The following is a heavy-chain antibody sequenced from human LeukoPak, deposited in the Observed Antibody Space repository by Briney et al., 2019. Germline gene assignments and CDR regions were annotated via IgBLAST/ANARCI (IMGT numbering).Heavy chain of an antibody. CDR1: GFTFYDYA. J-gene: IGHJ4*02. D-gene: IGHD6-13*01. Sequence: PGGSLRLSRATSGFTFYDYAMHWVRQAPGKGLEWVSGISWNSGSIGYADAVKGRFTISRDNAKNSLYLQMNSLRAEDTALYYCAKDVYSSSWYAFDYWGQGTLVTVSS. CDR2: ISWNSGSI. CDR3: AKDVYSSSWYAFDY. V-gene: IGHV3-9*01.